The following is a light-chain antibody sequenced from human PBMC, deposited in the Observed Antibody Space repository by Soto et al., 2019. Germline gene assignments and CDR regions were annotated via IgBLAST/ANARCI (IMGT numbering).Light chain of an antibody. CDR2: DAS. CDR3: QQRSDWPST. CDR1: QSVGSY. V-gene: IGKV3-11*01. Sequence: EIVLTQSPATLSLSPGDRATLSCRASQSVGSYLGWYQQRPGQAPRRLIYDASNRATGIPARFSGSGSGKDFTLTISSIVPEDFAVYYCQQRSDWPSTFGGGTKVEIK. J-gene: IGKJ4*01.